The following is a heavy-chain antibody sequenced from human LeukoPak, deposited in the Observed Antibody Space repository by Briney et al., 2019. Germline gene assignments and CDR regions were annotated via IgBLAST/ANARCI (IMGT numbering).Heavy chain of an antibody. Sequence: GGYLRLSCAASGFTFSTYSVNWVRQAPGKGLEWVSSISSSSAYIDYADSVKGRFTISRDNAKNSLYLQMNSLRAEDTAVYYCARDLKGLGYCSITSCYMDVWGKGTTVTVSS. D-gene: IGHD2-2*01. CDR1: GFTFSTYS. CDR2: ISSSSAYI. CDR3: ARDLKGLGYCSITSCYMDV. V-gene: IGHV3-21*01. J-gene: IGHJ6*04.